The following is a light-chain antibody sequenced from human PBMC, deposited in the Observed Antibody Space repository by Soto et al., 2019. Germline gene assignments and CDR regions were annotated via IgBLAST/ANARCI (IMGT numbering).Light chain of an antibody. CDR3: QQYGSSPLT. CDR1: QSVSSNY. V-gene: IGKV3-20*01. J-gene: IGKJ4*01. Sequence: EIVLTQSPGTLSLSPGERATLSCRASQSVSSNYLAWYQQKPGQTPKVLIYRASTRATGIPDRFSGSGSGTDFTLTIGRLEAEDFAVYYCQQYGSSPLTFGGGTKVDIK. CDR2: RAS.